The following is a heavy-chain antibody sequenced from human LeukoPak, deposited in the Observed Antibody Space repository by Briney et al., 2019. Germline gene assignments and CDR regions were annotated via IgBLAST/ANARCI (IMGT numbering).Heavy chain of an antibody. CDR1: GFTFNHYW. V-gene: IGHV3-7*01. J-gene: IGHJ4*02. Sequence: GGSLRLSCAASGFTFNHYWMTWVRQTPRKGLEWVANIKEDGTEKNYVDSVEGRFTISRDNAKNSLYLQMYSLRAEDTAVYYCARGGSESDYWGQGTLVTVSS. CDR2: IKEDGTEK. CDR3: ARGGSESDY.